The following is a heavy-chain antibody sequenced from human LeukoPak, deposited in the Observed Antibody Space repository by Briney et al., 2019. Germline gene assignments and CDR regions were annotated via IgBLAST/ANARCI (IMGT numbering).Heavy chain of an antibody. V-gene: IGHV3-23*01. D-gene: IGHD3-10*01. CDR3: ARDEGSGSHLDY. J-gene: IGHJ4*02. Sequence: PGGSLRLSCAASGFSFSGYDMSWVRQAPGKGLEWVSAISGSGGSTYYADSVKGRFTISRDNSKNTLFLQMSSLRAEDTAVFYCARDEGSGSHLDYWGQGTLVAVSS. CDR1: GFSFSGYD. CDR2: ISGSGGST.